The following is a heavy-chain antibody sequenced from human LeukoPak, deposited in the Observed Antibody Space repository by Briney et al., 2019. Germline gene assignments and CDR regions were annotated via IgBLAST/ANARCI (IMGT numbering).Heavy chain of an antibody. D-gene: IGHD3-9*01. Sequence: GGSLRLFCAASGFTFDDYAMHWVRQAPGKGLEWVSGISWNSGSIGYADSVKGRFTISRDNAKNSLYLQMNSLRAEDTALYYCAKDTLRYFDWKGDFDYWGQGTLVTVSS. CDR3: AKDTLRYFDWKGDFDY. CDR1: GFTFDDYA. CDR2: ISWNSGSI. V-gene: IGHV3-9*01. J-gene: IGHJ4*02.